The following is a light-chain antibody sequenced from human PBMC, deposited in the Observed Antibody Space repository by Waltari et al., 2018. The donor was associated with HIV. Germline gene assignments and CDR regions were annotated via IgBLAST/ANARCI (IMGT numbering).Light chain of an antibody. Sequence: QSALTQPASVSGSPGQSITISCTGTSSDVGGYNYVSWYQQHPGKAPKLMIYDVSKRPSGCSNRFSVSKSGNTASLTISGLQAEDDADYYCCSYAGSSTHVVFGGGTKLTVL. J-gene: IGLJ2*01. CDR3: CSYAGSSTHVV. CDR1: SSDVGGYNY. V-gene: IGLV2-23*02. CDR2: DVS.